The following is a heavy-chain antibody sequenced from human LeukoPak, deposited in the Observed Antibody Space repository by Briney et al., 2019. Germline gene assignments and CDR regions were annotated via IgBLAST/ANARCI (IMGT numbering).Heavy chain of an antibody. Sequence: GASVKVSCKTSGYSENFYGITWVRQVAGQGLEWMGWISAQHGQTEYAPNSQDRVTMTTDTYTNTAYMELRSLRSDDTAVYYCAREVLDYSNYSGAFDIWGQGTMVTVSS. D-gene: IGHD4-11*01. CDR2: ISAQHGQT. V-gene: IGHV1-18*01. CDR3: AREVLDYSNYSGAFDI. J-gene: IGHJ3*02. CDR1: GYSENFYG.